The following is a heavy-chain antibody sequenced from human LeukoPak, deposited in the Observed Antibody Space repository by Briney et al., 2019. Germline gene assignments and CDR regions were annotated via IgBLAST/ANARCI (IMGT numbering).Heavy chain of an antibody. Sequence: SETLSLTCSVSGGSISSSNHVWGWIRQPPGKGLEWIGAISYTGNTYYNPSLKSRVSLSVDTSKNQFSLKVDSVTAADMAVYSCARVGHDYCGSGSSAIDIWGQGTMVTVSS. CDR1: GGSISSSNHV. CDR2: ISYTGNT. V-gene: IGHV4-39*02. D-gene: IGHD3-10*01. CDR3: ARVGHDYCGSGSSAIDI. J-gene: IGHJ3*02.